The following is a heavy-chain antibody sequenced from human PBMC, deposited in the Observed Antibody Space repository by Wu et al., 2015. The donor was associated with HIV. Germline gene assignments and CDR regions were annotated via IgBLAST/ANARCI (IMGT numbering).Heavy chain of an antibody. CDR1: GYTFTSYD. V-gene: IGHV1-8*01. CDR3: ARSGAVLNRNGSGRYGMDV. J-gene: IGHJ6*02. D-gene: IGHD3-10*01. Sequence: QVQLVQSGAEVKKPGASVKVSCKASGYTFTSYDINWVRQATGQGLEWMGWMNPNSGNTGYAQKFQGRVTMTRNTSISTAYMELSSLRSEDTAVYYCARSGAVLNRNGSGRYGMDVVGPRDHGHRLL. CDR2: MNPNSGNT.